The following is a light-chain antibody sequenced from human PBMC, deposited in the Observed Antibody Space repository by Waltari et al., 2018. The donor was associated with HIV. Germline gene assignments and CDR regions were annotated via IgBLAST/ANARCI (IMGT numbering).Light chain of an antibody. CDR1: QNVNSY. CDR2: GAA. V-gene: IGKV1D-12*01. Sequence: DIQMTQSPSSVSASVGDRFTITCRASQNVNSYLVWYQQRPGRAPKLLIFGAASLQSGVPSRFSGSGSGTDFTLTVSSLQPEDFATYYCQQANRFPPTFGGGTKVEI. J-gene: IGKJ4*01. CDR3: QQANRFPPT.